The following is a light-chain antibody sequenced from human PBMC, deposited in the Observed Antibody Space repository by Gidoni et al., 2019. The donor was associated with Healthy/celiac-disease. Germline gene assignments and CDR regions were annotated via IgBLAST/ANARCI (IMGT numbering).Light chain of an antibody. V-gene: IGKV1-8*01. CDR3: QQYYSYPRT. J-gene: IGKJ1*01. Sequence: AIRMTQSPSSFSASTGDRVTITCRASQGISSYLACYQQKPGKAPKLLIYAASTLQSGVQSRFSGSGSGTDFTLTISCLQSEDFATYYCQQYYSYPRTFGQGTKVEIK. CDR1: QGISSY. CDR2: AAS.